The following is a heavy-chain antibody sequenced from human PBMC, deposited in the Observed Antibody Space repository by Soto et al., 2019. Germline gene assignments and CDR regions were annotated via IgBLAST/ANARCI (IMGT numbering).Heavy chain of an antibody. Sequence: GASVKVSCKPSGYTFTSYLIYWVRQAPGQRLEWMGWIDTGNGDTKYSQKFQGRVTITRDTSASTAYMELSSLTSEDTAVYYCASGNCGYVSYHDYWGQGTLVTVSS. CDR2: IDTGNGDT. D-gene: IGHD2-21*01. CDR1: GYTFTSYL. V-gene: IGHV1-3*04. J-gene: IGHJ4*02. CDR3: ASGNCGYVSYHDY.